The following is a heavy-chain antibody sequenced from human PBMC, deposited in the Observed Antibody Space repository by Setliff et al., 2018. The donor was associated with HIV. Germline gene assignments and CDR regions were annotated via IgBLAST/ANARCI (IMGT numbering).Heavy chain of an antibody. D-gene: IGHD3-16*01. Sequence: PGGSLRLSCAASGFTFSGYAMHWVRQAPGKGLEWVAVIWYDGTNKYYADSVKGRFTISRDNSKNTLYLQMNSLRAEDTAVYYCARDLEGDSVWGQGTLVTVSS. CDR3: ARDLEGDSV. V-gene: IGHV3-33*01. CDR1: GFTFSGYA. CDR2: IWYDGTNK. J-gene: IGHJ4*02.